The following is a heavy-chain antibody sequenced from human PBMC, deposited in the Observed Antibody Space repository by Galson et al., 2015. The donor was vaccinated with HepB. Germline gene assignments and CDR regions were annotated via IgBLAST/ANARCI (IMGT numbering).Heavy chain of an antibody. V-gene: IGHV3-9*01. J-gene: IGHJ4*02. CDR2: ISWNSGSI. CDR3: AKSQYSSSSGPPFDY. D-gene: IGHD6-6*01. CDR1: GFTFDDYA. Sequence: SLRLSCAASGFTFDDYAMHWVRQAPGKGLEWVSGISWNSGSIGYADSVKGRFTISRDNAKNSLYLQMNSLRAEDTALYYCAKSQYSSSSGPPFDYWGQGTLVTVSS.